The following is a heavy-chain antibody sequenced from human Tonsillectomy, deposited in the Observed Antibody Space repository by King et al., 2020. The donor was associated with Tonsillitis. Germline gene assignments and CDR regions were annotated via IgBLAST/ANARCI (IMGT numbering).Heavy chain of an antibody. CDR1: GDSISSGSYY. V-gene: IGHV4-61*02. CDR3: AGYTYYYGSGSYYPDS. Sequence: VQLQESGPGLVKPSQTLSLTCTVSGDSISSGSYYWSWIRQPAGKELEWIGRIYTSGSTNYNPSLKTRVNISLETSENQFSLKLGSVTAADTAVYYCAGYTYYYGSGSYYPDSWGQGTLVTVSS. D-gene: IGHD3-10*01. CDR2: IYTSGST. J-gene: IGHJ4*02.